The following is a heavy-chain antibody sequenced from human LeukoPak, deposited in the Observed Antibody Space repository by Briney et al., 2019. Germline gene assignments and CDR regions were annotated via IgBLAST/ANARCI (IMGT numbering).Heavy chain of an antibody. J-gene: IGHJ1*01. CDR1: GYTLTNYW. CDR3: ARHTGEGSHFQH. D-gene: IGHD3-16*01. V-gene: IGHV5-51*01. CDR2: IYPGDSDT. Sequence: GESLKISCKASGYTLTNYWIGWVRQMPGKGLEWMGIIYPGDSDTRYSPPFRGQVIISADKSVRTAYLQWTSLKASDTAMYYCARHTGEGSHFQHWGQGSLVTVSS.